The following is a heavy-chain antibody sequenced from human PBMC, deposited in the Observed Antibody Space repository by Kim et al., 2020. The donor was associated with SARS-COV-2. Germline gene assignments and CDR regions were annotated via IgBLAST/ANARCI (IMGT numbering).Heavy chain of an antibody. V-gene: IGHV1-2*02. CDR3: AGGRMEVTIFGVVSHWYFDL. Sequence: ASVKVSCKASGYTFTGYSMHWVRQAPGQGLEWMGWINPNSGGTHYAQKFQGRVTMTRDTSISTAYMELSRLRSDDTAVYYCAGGRMEVTIFGVVSHWYFDLWGRGTLVTVSS. CDR2: INPNSGGT. J-gene: IGHJ2*01. CDR1: GYTFTGYS. D-gene: IGHD3-3*01.